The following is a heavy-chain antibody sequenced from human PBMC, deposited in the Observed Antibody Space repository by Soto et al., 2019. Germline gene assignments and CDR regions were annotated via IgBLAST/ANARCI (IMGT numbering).Heavy chain of an antibody. CDR2: ISGSGGST. CDR3: AREATIFGVVIGPPNFRY. V-gene: IGHV3-23*01. J-gene: IGHJ4*02. CDR1: GFTFSSYA. Sequence: GGSLRLSCAASGFTFSSYAMSWVRQAPGKGLEWVSAISGSGGSTYYADSVKGRFTISRDNSKNTLYLQMNSLRAEDTAVYYCAREATIFGVVIGPPNFRYWGQGTLVTVSS. D-gene: IGHD3-3*01.